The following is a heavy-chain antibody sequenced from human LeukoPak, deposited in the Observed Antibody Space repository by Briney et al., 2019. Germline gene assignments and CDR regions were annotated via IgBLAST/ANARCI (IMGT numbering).Heavy chain of an antibody. J-gene: IGHJ4*02. D-gene: IGHD3-22*01. CDR3: AKDLPPRDSSGYYPLYYFDY. Sequence: PGGSLRLSCAASGFTFSSYAMSWVRQAPGKGLEWVSAISGSGGSTYYADSVKGRFTISRDNSKNTLYLQMNSLRAEDTAVYYCAKDLPPRDSSGYYPLYYFDYWGQGTLVTVSS. CDR2: ISGSGGST. CDR1: GFTFSSYA. V-gene: IGHV3-23*01.